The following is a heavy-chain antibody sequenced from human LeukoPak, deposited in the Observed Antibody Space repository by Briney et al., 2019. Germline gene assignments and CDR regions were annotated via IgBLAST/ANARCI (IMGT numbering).Heavy chain of an antibody. CDR3: ARDGPRIAALGEDFDY. J-gene: IGHJ4*02. V-gene: IGHV1-46*01. CDR2: INPSGGST. CDR1: GYTFTSYY. D-gene: IGHD6-6*01. Sequence: ASVKVSCKASGYTFTSYYMHWVRQAPGQGLEWMGIINPSGGSTSYAQKFQGRVTMTRDTSTSTVYMELSTLRSEDTAVYYCARDGPRIAALGEDFDYWGQGTLVTVSS.